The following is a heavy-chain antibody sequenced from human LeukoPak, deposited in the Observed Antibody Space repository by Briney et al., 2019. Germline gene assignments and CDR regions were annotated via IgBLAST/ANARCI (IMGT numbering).Heavy chain of an antibody. J-gene: IGHJ4*02. CDR3: AKYAFQGVIKRSLFDY. CDR1: GFTFSSYA. D-gene: IGHD3-10*01. CDR2: ISGSGGST. Sequence: GGSLRLSCAASGFTFSSYAMSWVRQARGRGLEWVSAISGSGGSTYYADSVKGRFTISRDNSKNTLYLQMNSPRAEDTAVYYCAKYAFQGVIKRSLFDYWGQGTLVTVSS. V-gene: IGHV3-23*01.